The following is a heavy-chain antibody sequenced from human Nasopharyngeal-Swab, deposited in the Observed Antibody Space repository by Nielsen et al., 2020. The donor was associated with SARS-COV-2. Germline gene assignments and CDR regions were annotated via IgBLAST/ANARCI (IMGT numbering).Heavy chain of an antibody. CDR1: GFTFSSYS. CDR3: ARESQEGDFDY. Sequence: GESLKISCAASGFTFSSYSMNWVRQAPGKGLEWVSYISSSSSTIYYADSVKGRFTISRDNAKNSLYLQMNSLGDEDTAVYYCARESQEGDFDYWGQGTLVTVSS. CDR2: ISSSSSTI. D-gene: IGHD1-26*01. V-gene: IGHV3-48*02. J-gene: IGHJ4*02.